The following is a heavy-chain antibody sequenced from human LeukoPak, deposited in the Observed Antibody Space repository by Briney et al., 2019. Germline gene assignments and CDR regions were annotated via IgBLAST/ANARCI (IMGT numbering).Heavy chain of an antibody. CDR1: GLTFTNYW. J-gene: IGHJ4*02. D-gene: IGHD3-3*01. CDR2: IHPDGTEK. Sequence: GGSLRLSCAVPGLTFTNYWMHWVRQAPGKGLESVAYIHPDGTEKYYMESLRGRSAISRDNAKNSLYLQMSNLRDEDTAVYYCTSRYDFWSGYFQGYYFDFWGQGSLVTVSS. V-gene: IGHV3-7*01. CDR3: TSRYDFWSGYFQGYYFDF.